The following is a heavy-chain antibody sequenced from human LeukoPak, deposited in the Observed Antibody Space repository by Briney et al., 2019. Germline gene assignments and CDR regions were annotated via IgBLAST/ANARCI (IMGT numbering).Heavy chain of an antibody. Sequence: PGGSLRLSCAASGFTFSSYSMNWVRQAPGKGLEWVSYISSSIGTIYYADSVKGRFTISRDNAKNSLYLQMNSLRAEDTAVYYCARNPYSGSYPDYFDYWGQGTLVTVSS. V-gene: IGHV3-48*01. D-gene: IGHD1-26*01. CDR3: ARNPYSGSYPDYFDY. CDR2: ISSSIGTI. CDR1: GFTFSSYS. J-gene: IGHJ4*02.